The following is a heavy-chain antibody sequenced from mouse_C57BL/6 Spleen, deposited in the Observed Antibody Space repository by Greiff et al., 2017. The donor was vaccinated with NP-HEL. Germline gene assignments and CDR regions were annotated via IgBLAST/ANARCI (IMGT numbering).Heavy chain of an antibody. CDR1: GYTFTSYW. V-gene: IGHV1-52*01. CDR2: IDPSDSET. D-gene: IGHD2-4*01. CDR3: ARSDDYGRAY. J-gene: IGHJ3*01. Sequence: QVQLQQSGAELVRPGSSVKLSCKASGYTFTSYWMHWVKQRPIQGLEWIGNIDPSDSETHYNQKFKDKATLTVDKSSSTAYMQLSSLTSEDSAVYYCARSDDYGRAYWGQGTLVTVSA.